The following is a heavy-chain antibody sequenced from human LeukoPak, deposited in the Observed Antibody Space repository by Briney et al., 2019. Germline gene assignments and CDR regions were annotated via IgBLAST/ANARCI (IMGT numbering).Heavy chain of an antibody. J-gene: IGHJ3*02. V-gene: IGHV5-51*01. Sequence: GESLKISCKGSGYSFTSYWSGWVRQMPGKGLEWMGIIYPGDSDTRYSPSFQGQVTISADKSISTAYLQWSSLKASDTAMYYCARQRDYGDSPDAFDIWGQGTMVTVSS. CDR2: IYPGDSDT. CDR3: ARQRDYGDSPDAFDI. CDR1: GYSFTSYW. D-gene: IGHD4-17*01.